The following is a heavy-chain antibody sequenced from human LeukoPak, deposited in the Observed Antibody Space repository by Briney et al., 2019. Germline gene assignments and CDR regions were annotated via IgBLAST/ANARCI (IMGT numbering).Heavy chain of an antibody. CDR2: ISSSSSYI. D-gene: IGHD1-7*01. CDR1: GFTFSSYS. J-gene: IGHJ4*02. Sequence: GGSLRLSCAASGFTFSSYSMNWVRQAPGKWLEWVSSISSSSSYIYYADSVKGRFTISRDNAKISLYLQMNSLRAEDTAVYYCGRDRGAWTGTIFDYWGQGTLVTVSS. CDR3: GRDRGAWTGTIFDY. V-gene: IGHV3-21*01.